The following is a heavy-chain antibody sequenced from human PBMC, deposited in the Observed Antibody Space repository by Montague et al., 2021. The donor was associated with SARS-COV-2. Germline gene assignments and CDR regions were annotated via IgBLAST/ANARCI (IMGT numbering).Heavy chain of an antibody. D-gene: IGHD3-10*01. J-gene: IGHJ6*02. CDR3: VGELLLIYGMDV. Sequence: SLRLSCAASGFTFSSYAMHWVRQAPGKGLEWVAVISYEGSNKYYADSVKGRFTISRDNSKNTLYLQMNSLRAEDTAVYYCVGELLLIYGMDVWGQGTTVTVSS. V-gene: IGHV3-30*04. CDR1: GFTFSSYA. CDR2: ISYEGSNK.